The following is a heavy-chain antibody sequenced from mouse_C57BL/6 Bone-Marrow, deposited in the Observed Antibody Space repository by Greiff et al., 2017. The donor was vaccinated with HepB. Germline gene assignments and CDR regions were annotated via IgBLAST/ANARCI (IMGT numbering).Heavy chain of an antibody. V-gene: IGHV1-15*01. D-gene: IGHD1-1*01. J-gene: IGHJ2*01. CDR1: GYTFTDYG. CDR2: IDPETGGT. CDR3: TRWGRDFDY. Sequence: VQLQQSGAELVRPGASVTLSCKASGYTFTDYGMHWVKQTPVHGLEWIGAIDPETGGTAYNQKFKGKAILTADKSSSTAYMELRSLTSEDSAVYYCTRWGRDFDYWGQGTTLTVSS.